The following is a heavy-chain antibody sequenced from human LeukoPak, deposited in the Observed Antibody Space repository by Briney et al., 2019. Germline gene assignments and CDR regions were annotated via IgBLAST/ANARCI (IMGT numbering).Heavy chain of an antibody. CDR1: GFTFSRYS. V-gene: IGHV3-21*01. CDR3: ARDLVPPGYYYDSSSYWSAYYFDY. J-gene: IGHJ4*02. Sequence: GGSLTLSRAASGFTFSRYSMNWVRQAPGKGLEWVSSISSSSSYIYYADSGKVRFTISRDNAKNSLYLQMNSLRAEDTAVYYCARDLVPPGYYYDSSSYWSAYYFDYWGQGTLVTVSS. CDR2: ISSSSSYI. D-gene: IGHD3-22*01.